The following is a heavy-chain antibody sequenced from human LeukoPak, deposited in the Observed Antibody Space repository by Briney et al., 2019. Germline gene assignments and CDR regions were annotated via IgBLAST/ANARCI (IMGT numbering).Heavy chain of an antibody. CDR1: GGSISSHY. CDR2: IYHSGST. J-gene: IGHJ5*02. D-gene: IGHD3-10*01. Sequence: SETLSLTCTVSGGSISSHYWSWIRQPPGKGLEWIGYIYHSGSTYYNPSLKSRVTISVDRSKNQFSLKLSSVTAADTAVYYCARGDVTMVRGVITNNWFDPWGQGTLVTVSS. CDR3: ARGDVTMVRGVITNNWFDP. V-gene: IGHV4-59*11.